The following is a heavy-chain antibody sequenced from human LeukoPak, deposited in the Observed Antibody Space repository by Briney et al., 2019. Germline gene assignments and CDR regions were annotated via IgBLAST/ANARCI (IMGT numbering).Heavy chain of an antibody. CDR3: GRFQRRVVGATTGFGY. J-gene: IGHJ4*02. Sequence: SETLSLTCAVYGGSFSGYYWSWIRQPPGKGLEWIGEINHSGSTNYNPSLKSRVTISVDTSKNQFSLKLSSVTAADTAVYYCGRFQRRVVGATTGFGYWGQGTLVTVSS. D-gene: IGHD1-26*01. CDR2: INHSGST. V-gene: IGHV4-34*01. CDR1: GGSFSGYY.